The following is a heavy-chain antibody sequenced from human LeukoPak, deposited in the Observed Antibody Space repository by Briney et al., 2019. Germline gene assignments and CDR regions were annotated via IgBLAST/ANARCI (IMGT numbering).Heavy chain of an antibody. J-gene: IGHJ4*02. CDR2: IYYSGST. CDR1: GGSISSSSYY. V-gene: IGHV4-39*01. Sequence: PSETLSLTCTVSGGSISSSSYYWGWIRQPPGKGLEWIGSIYYSGSTYYNPSLKSRVTISVDTSKNQFSLKLSSVTAADTAVYYCARHQGGWSVRYFDYWGQGTLVTVSS. CDR3: ARHQGGWSVRYFDY. D-gene: IGHD2-15*01.